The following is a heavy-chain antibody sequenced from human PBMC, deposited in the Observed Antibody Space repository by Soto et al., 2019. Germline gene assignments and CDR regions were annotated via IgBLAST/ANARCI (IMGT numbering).Heavy chain of an antibody. CDR1: GFTFSSYA. D-gene: IGHD4-17*01. V-gene: IGHV3-23*01. J-gene: IGHJ4*02. CDR2: ISGSGGST. CDR3: AKMERYGDPLMCY. Sequence: GGSLRLSCAASGFTFSSYAMSWVRQAPGKGLEWVSAISGSGGSTYYADSVKGRFTISRDNSKNTLYLQMKGLRAEDTAVYYCAKMERYGDPLMCYWGQGTLVTVSS.